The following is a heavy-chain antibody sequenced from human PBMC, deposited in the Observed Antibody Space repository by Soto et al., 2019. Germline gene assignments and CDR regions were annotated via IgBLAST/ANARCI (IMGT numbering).Heavy chain of an antibody. CDR2: IYYSGST. D-gene: IGHD6-19*01. J-gene: IGHJ4*02. Sequence: PSETLSLTCTVSGGSISTYYWSWIRQPPGKGLEWIGYIYYSGSTNYNPSLKSRVTISVDTSKNQFSLKVNSVNAADTAVYYCATADVAGLLGDAAYFEDWGQGALVTVSS. V-gene: IGHV4-59*12. CDR1: GGSISTYY. CDR3: ATADVAGLLGDAAYFED.